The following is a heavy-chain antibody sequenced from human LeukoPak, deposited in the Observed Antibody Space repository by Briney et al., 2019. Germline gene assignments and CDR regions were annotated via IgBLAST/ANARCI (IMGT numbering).Heavy chain of an antibody. J-gene: IGHJ4*02. Sequence: SETLSLTCTVSGYSISSGYYWGWIRQPPGKGLEWIGSIYHSGSTYYNPSLKSRVTISVDTSKNQFSLKLSSVTAADTAVYYCARDYVWGSYRYTSNRYFDYWGQGTLVTVSS. V-gene: IGHV4-38-2*02. D-gene: IGHD3-16*02. CDR3: ARDYVWGSYRYTSNRYFDY. CDR2: IYHSGST. CDR1: GYSISSGYY.